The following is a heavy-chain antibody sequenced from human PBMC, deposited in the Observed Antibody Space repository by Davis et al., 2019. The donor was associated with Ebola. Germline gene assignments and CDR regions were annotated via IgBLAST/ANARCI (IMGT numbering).Heavy chain of an antibody. Sequence: SVKVSCKASGGTFSSYAISWVRQAPGQGLEWMGGIIPIFGTANYAQKFQGRVTITADESTSTAYMELSSLRSEDTAVYYCARDRPYSGGLGPRFDPWGQGTLVTVSS. CDR2: IIPIFGTA. J-gene: IGHJ5*02. CDR1: GGTFSSYA. V-gene: IGHV1-69*13. D-gene: IGHD6-19*01. CDR3: ARDRPYSGGLGPRFDP.